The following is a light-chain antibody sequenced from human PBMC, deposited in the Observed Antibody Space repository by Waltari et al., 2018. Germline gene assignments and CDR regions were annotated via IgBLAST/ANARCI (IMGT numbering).Light chain of an antibody. Sequence: EIVLTQSLATLSLSPGERETLSCRATHSVSYYLDWYKQRPCQAPRLLHCDTSNSATAFPARFSGSGSKIDFTLTISSLEPEDFAVYYCQQRRNWPLTFGGGTKVEIK. V-gene: IGKV3-11*01. CDR3: QQRRNWPLT. CDR1: HSVSYY. J-gene: IGKJ4*01. CDR2: DTS.